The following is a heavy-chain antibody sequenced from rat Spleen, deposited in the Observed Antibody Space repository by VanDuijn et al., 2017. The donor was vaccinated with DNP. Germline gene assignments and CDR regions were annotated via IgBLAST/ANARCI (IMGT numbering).Heavy chain of an antibody. CDR3: ARFGSYYYVMDA. V-gene: IGHV3-1*01. D-gene: IGHD1-12*02. J-gene: IGHJ4*01. Sequence: EVQLQESGPGLVKPSQSLSLTCSVTGYSITSNYWAWIRKFPGDKMEWIGYINYSGGTGYNPSLKSRISITRDTSKNQFFLQLNSVTTEDTATYYCARFGSYYYVMDAWGQGASVTVSS. CDR1: GYSITSNY. CDR2: INYSGGT.